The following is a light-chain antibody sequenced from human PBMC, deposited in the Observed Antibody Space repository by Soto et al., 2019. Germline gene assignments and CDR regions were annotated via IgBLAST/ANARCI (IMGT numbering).Light chain of an antibody. CDR2: GAS. CDR1: QSVSSSSY. V-gene: IGKV3-20*01. J-gene: IGKJ2*01. Sequence: EIVLTQSPGTLSLSPGERATLSCRASQSVSSSSYLAWYQQKPGQAPRLLIYGASSRATGIPDRFSGSGSGTDFTLTISRLEPEDFAVYYCHQYGSSPSYTFGQGPSWRSN. CDR3: HQYGSSPSYT.